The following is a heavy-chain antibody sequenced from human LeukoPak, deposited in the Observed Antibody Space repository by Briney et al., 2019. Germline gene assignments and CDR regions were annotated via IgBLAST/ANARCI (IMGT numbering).Heavy chain of an antibody. CDR2: IHYSGST. Sequence: PSETLSLTCTVSGGSFSTYHWSWIRQPPGKGLEWIGYIHYSGSTNYNPSLKSRVTISLDTSKNQFSLKLSSVTAADTAVYYCARGQPLPDYWGQGTLVTVSS. V-gene: IGHV4-59*08. J-gene: IGHJ4*02. CDR1: GGSFSTYH. CDR3: ARGQPLPDY. D-gene: IGHD2-21*02.